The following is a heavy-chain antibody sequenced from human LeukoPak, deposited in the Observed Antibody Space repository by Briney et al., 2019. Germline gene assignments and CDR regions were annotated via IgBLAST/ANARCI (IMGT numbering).Heavy chain of an antibody. CDR1: GLTFSSYG. CDR3: AADDSSGYYSQY. V-gene: IGHV3-33*01. D-gene: IGHD3-22*01. Sequence: GGSLRLSCAASGLTFSSYGMHWVRQAPGKGLEWVAVIWYDGSNKYYADSVKGRFTISRDNSKNTLYLQMNSLRAEDTAVYYCAADDSSGYYSQYWGQGTLVTVSS. CDR2: IWYDGSNK. J-gene: IGHJ4*02.